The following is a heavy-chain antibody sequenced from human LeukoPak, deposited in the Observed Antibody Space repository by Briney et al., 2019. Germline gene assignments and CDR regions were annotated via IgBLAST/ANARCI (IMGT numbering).Heavy chain of an antibody. CDR3: AKDGYDILTGYFTNWFDP. CDR2: ISGSGGST. V-gene: IGHV3-23*01. CDR1: GFTFSSYS. J-gene: IGHJ5*02. Sequence: GGSLRLSCAASGFTFSSYSMNWVRQAPGKGLEWVSAISGSGGSTYYADSVKGRFTISRDNSKNTLYLQMNSLRAEDTAVYYCAKDGYDILTGYFTNWFDPWGQGTLVTVSS. D-gene: IGHD3-9*01.